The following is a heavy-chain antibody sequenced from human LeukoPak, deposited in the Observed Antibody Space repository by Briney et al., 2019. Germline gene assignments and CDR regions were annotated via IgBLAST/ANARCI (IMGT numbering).Heavy chain of an antibody. CDR1: GGSFSSYY. Sequence: PSETLSLTCTVSGGSFSSYYWSWIRQPPGEGLEWIGYIYYSGSTNYNPSLKSRVTISVDTSKNQFSLKLSSVTAADTAAYYCAALVGATVSYWGQGTLVTVSS. CDR3: AALVGATVSY. V-gene: IGHV4-59*01. J-gene: IGHJ4*02. D-gene: IGHD1-26*01. CDR2: IYYSGST.